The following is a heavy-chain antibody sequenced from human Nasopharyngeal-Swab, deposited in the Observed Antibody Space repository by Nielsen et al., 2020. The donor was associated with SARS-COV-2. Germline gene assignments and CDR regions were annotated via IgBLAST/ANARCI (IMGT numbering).Heavy chain of an antibody. D-gene: IGHD7-27*01. J-gene: IGHJ4*02. CDR3: TTDLGSSGFDY. V-gene: IGHV3-15*07. CDR2: IKSKTDGGTT. Sequence: VRQMPGKGLEWVGRIKSKTDGGTTDYAAPVKGRFTISRDDSKNTLYLQMNSLKTEDTAAYYCTTDLGSSGFDYWGQGTLVTVSS.